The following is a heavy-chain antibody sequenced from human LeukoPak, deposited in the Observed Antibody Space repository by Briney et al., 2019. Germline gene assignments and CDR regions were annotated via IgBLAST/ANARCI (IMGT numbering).Heavy chain of an antibody. CDR2: IYYSGST. J-gene: IGHJ6*02. D-gene: IGHD2-2*01. V-gene: IGHV4-59*08. CDR1: GGSISSYY. Sequence: SETLSLTCTVSGGSISSYYWSWIRQPPGKGLEWIGYIYYSGSTNYNPSLKSRVTISVDTSKNQFSLKLSSVTAADTAVYYCARLGSRPSSVVVPAAMGRYYYGMDVWGQGTTVTVSS. CDR3: ARLGSRPSSVVVPAAMGRYYYGMDV.